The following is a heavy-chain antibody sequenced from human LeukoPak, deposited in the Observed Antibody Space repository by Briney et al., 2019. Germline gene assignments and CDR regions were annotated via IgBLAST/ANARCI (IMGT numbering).Heavy chain of an antibody. Sequence: PGGSLRLSCAASGFTFRNYGMHWVRQAPDKGLEWVAFIRYEGSSKYYADSVKGRFTISRDNSKNTLYLQMDSLRPEDTAVYYCAKDLLRDRWFGESWGQGTLVTVSS. CDR3: AKDLLRDRWFGES. CDR1: GFTFRNYG. D-gene: IGHD3-10*01. CDR2: IRYEGSSK. J-gene: IGHJ5*02. V-gene: IGHV3-30*02.